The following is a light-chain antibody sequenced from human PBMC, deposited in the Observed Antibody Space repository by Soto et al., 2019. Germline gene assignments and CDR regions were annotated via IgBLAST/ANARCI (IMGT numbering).Light chain of an antibody. CDR3: QKYGSSPYT. Sequence: EIVLTQSPGTLSLSPGERATLSCRASQSVSSSYLAWYQQKPGQAPRLLIYGASSRATGIPDRFSGSGSGTDFTLTISRLEPEDVAVYCCQKYGSSPYTFGQGTKLEIK. J-gene: IGKJ2*01. CDR2: GAS. CDR1: QSVSSSY. V-gene: IGKV3-20*01.